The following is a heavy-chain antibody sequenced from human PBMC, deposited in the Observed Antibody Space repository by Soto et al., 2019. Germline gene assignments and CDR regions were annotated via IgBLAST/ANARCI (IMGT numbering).Heavy chain of an antibody. CDR2: FNGGNGNI. CDR1: GYTFSTYA. CDR3: ARGNVRGGCLDY. D-gene: IGHD3-10*01. V-gene: IGHV1-3*05. Sequence: QVQLVQSGAEERKPGASVEVSCKASGYTFSTYAMHWVRRDPGQSLEWMGWFNGGNGNIKYSQKFEGRVTITTDTAASTAYMELNMLRSEDTAVYYCARGNVRGGCLDYWGQGTLVSVSS. J-gene: IGHJ4*02.